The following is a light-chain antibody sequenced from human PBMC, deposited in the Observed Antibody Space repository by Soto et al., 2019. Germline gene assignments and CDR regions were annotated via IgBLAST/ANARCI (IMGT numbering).Light chain of an antibody. CDR1: QGISSW. V-gene: IGKV1-12*01. Sequence: DSRVAQSPSSVSASVGDRVTITCRASQGISSWLAWYQQIPGKAPKLLIYAASSLQSGVPSRFSGSGSGTDFTLTISSLQPEDFATYYCQQSYSTPRTFAQGTKVDIK. J-gene: IGKJ1*01. CDR3: QQSYSTPRT. CDR2: AAS.